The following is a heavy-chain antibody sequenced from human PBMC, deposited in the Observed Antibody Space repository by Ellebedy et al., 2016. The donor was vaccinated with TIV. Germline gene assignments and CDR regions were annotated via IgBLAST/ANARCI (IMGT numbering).Heavy chain of an antibody. Sequence: ASVKVSCKVSGHALTELSMHWVRQAPGKGLGWMGSFDPENGKRVYAQRFQGRVTMTEDTSSDTAYMELSSLRSEDTAVYFCATEPFLCGGGNCYSLGYLFYWGQGTLVTVSS. CDR3: ATEPFLCGGGNCYSLGYLFY. J-gene: IGHJ4*02. CDR2: FDPENGKR. V-gene: IGHV1-24*01. D-gene: IGHD2-21*01. CDR1: GHALTELS.